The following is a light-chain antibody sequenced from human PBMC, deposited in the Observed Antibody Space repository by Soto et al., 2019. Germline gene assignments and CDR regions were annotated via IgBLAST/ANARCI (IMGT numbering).Light chain of an antibody. V-gene: IGKV1-33*01. J-gene: IGKJ5*01. CDR1: QGISSW. Sequence: DIKMTECQSSVAASVGDIVTITCRASQGISSWLAWYTTQPGKAPKLRIYDESNLETVVHSRFSEIGSWTDFTFTISSLKPEDIATYYCPQYDNPPITFGQVTRVEIK. CDR3: PQYDNPPIT. CDR2: DES.